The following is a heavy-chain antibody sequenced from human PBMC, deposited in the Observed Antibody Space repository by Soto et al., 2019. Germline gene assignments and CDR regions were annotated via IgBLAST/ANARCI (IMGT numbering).Heavy chain of an antibody. D-gene: IGHD6-19*01. CDR3: ARYSSGWYEGYFDY. CDR1: GGSISSYY. J-gene: IGHJ4*02. Sequence: QVQLQESGPGLVKPSETLSLTCTVSGGSISSYYWSWIRQPPGKGLEWIGYIYYRGSTNYNPSLKSRVTISVDTSKNQFSLKLSSVTAADTAVYYCARYSSGWYEGYFDYWGQGTLVTVSS. V-gene: IGHV4-59*01. CDR2: IYYRGST.